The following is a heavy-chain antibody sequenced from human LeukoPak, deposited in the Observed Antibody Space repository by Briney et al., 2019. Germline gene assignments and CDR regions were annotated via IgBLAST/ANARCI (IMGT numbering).Heavy chain of an antibody. V-gene: IGHV1-69*06. Sequence: SVKVSCKASGGTFSSYAISWVRQAPGQGLEWMGGIIPIFGTANYAQKFQGRVTITADTSTDTAYMELSSLRSEDTAVYYCATAPTIFGVVYSQFDYWGQGTLVTVSS. CDR2: IIPIFGTA. J-gene: IGHJ4*02. D-gene: IGHD3-3*01. CDR3: ATAPTIFGVVYSQFDY. CDR1: GGTFSSYA.